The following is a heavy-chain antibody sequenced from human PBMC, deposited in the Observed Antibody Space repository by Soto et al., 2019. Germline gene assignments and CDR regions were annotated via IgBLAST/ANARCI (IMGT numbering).Heavy chain of an antibody. J-gene: IGHJ5*02. CDR2: IDHSGRT. Sequence: QVQLQQWGAGLLKPSETLSLTCAVYGGSFSGYYWSWIRHPPGKGLEWIGEIDHSGRTNYNPSLKSRVTISVGKSKIQFSLKLSSVTAADTAVYYCARQGEQVVQTTPYNWFEPWGQGTLVTVSS. V-gene: IGHV4-34*01. D-gene: IGHD6-6*01. CDR1: GGSFSGYY. CDR3: ARQGEQVVQTTPYNWFEP.